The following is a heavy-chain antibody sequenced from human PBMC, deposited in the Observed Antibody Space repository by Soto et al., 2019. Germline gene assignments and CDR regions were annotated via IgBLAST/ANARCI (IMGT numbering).Heavy chain of an antibody. Sequence: LRLSCAASGFTFSNAWMSWVRQAPGKGLEWVGRIKSKTDGGTTDYAAPVEGRFTISRDDSKSTLYLQMNSLKTEDTAVYYCTTRAGYYYDSSGYYRVHYYFDYWGQGTLVTVSS. CDR2: IKSKTDGGTT. J-gene: IGHJ4*02. D-gene: IGHD3-22*01. CDR3: TTRAGYYYDSSGYYRVHYYFDY. CDR1: GFTFSNAW. V-gene: IGHV3-15*01.